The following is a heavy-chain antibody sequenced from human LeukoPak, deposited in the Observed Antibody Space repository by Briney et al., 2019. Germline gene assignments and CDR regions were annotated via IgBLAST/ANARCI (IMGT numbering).Heavy chain of an antibody. Sequence: GGSLRLSCAASGFTFSSYAMSWVRQAPGKGLEWVALIWYDGSNKYYADSVRGRFTISRDNSKNTLYLQMNSLRAEDTAIYYCAREGPRGNSQFDYWGQGTLVTVSS. V-gene: IGHV3-33*08. D-gene: IGHD4-23*01. CDR2: IWYDGSNK. J-gene: IGHJ4*02. CDR3: AREGPRGNSQFDY. CDR1: GFTFSSYA.